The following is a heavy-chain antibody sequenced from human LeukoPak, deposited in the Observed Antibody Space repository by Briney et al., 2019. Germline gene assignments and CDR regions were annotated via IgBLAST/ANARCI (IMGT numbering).Heavy chain of an antibody. J-gene: IGHJ4*02. CDR3: ARFYSSSWPHQYKFDY. D-gene: IGHD6-13*01. V-gene: IGHV4-59*01. CDR1: GGSISSFY. CDR2: IHYSGST. Sequence: SETLSLTCTVSGGSISSFYWSWIRQPPGKGLEWIGNIHYSGSTNYNPSLNSRVTISVDTSKSHFSLNLSAVTAAGTAVYYCARFYSSSWPHQYKFDYWGQGTLVTVSS.